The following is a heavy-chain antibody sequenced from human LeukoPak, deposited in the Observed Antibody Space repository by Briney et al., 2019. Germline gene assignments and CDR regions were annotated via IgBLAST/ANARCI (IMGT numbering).Heavy chain of an antibody. V-gene: IGHV3-33*01. Sequence: GRSLRLSCAASGFTFSSYGMHWVRQAPGKGLEWVAVIWYDGSKNYYAGSVKGRFTISRDNSKNTLFLQMNSPRAEDTAVYYCARDISQQVADYWGQGTLVTVSS. J-gene: IGHJ4*02. D-gene: IGHD6-13*01. CDR2: IWYDGSKN. CDR1: GFTFSSYG. CDR3: ARDISQQVADY.